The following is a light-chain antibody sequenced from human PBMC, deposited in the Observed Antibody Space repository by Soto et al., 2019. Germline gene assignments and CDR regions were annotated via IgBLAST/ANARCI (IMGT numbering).Light chain of an antibody. Sequence: EIVLTQSPFTLSWSPGQGAALSWRASQSISNYLAWYQQKPGKAPRLLIYDASNRATGTPARFSGSGSGTDFTLTISSLEPEDFAVYYCQQRSNWPPSITFGQGTRLEI. CDR1: QSISNY. CDR3: QQRSNWPPSIT. V-gene: IGKV3-11*01. CDR2: DAS. J-gene: IGKJ5*01.